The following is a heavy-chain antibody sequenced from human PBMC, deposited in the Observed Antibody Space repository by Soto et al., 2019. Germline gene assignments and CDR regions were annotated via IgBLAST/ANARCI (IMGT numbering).Heavy chain of an antibody. CDR3: AREGTGCSGTSCPRVLVPVAYYYGTDV. D-gene: IGHD2-2*01. J-gene: IGHJ6*02. CDR1: GGTFSSYA. Sequence: SVKVSCKASGGTFSSYAISWVRQAPGQGVEWMGGIIPIFGTANYAQKFQGRVTITTDKSTSTAYMELSSLRSEDTAVYYCAREGTGCSGTSCPRVLVPVAYYYGTDVWGQGTTVTVS. CDR2: IIPIFGTA. V-gene: IGHV1-69*05.